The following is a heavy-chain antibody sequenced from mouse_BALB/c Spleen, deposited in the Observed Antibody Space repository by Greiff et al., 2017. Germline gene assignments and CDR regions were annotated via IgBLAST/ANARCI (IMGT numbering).Heavy chain of an antibody. CDR1: GFTFSSFG. V-gene: IGHV5-17*02. J-gene: IGHJ3*01. D-gene: IGHD1-1*01. Sequence: EVNVVESGGGLVQPGGSRKLSCAASGFTFSSFGMHWVRQAPEKGLEWVAYISSGSSTIYYADTVKGRFTISRDNPKNTLFLQMTSLRSEDTAMYYCARSDYGSSYAWFAYWGQGTLVTVSA. CDR3: ARSDYGSSYAWFAY. CDR2: ISSGSSTI.